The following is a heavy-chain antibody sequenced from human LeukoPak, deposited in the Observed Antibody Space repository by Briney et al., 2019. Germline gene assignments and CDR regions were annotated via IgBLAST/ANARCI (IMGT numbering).Heavy chain of an antibody. Sequence: QSGGSLRLSCAASGFTFSSYAMSWVRQAPGKGLEWVSAISGSGGSTYYADSVKGRFTISRDNSKNTLYLQMNSLRAEDTAVYYCAKSFQGAAFVELLGDYWGQGTLVTVSS. CDR3: AKSFQGAAFVELLGDY. J-gene: IGHJ4*02. CDR1: GFTFSSYA. CDR2: ISGSGGST. V-gene: IGHV3-23*01. D-gene: IGHD1-26*01.